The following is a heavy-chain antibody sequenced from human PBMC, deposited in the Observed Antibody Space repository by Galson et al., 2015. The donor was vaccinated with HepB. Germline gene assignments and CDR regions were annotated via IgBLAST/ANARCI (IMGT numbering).Heavy chain of an antibody. CDR3: AKDSYPLGELSLDQATIFDY. CDR2: ISYDGSNK. V-gene: IGHV3-30*18. J-gene: IGHJ4*02. CDR1: GFTFSSYG. D-gene: IGHD3-16*02. Sequence: SLRLSCAASGFTFSSYGMHWVRQAPGKGLEWVAVISYDGSNKYYADSVKGRFTISRDNSKNTLYLQMNSLRAEDTAVYYCAKDSYPLGELSLDQATIFDYWGQGTLVTVSS.